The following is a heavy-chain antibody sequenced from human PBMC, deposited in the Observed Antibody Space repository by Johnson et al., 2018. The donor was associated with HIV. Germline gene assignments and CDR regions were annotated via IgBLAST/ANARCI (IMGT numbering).Heavy chain of an antibody. CDR3: GRPRIQLWSLDAFDI. D-gene: IGHD5-18*01. CDR1: GITVGTNY. CDR2: IFSVGDV. Sequence: VQLVESGGGLVQPGGSLRLSCAASGITVGTNYMSWVRQAPGKGLEWVSVIFSVGDVYYADSVKGRFTISRDNSKNTLYLQMNSLRGEDTAVYYCGRPRIQLWSLDAFDIWGQGTMVTVSS. J-gene: IGHJ3*02. V-gene: IGHV3-66*02.